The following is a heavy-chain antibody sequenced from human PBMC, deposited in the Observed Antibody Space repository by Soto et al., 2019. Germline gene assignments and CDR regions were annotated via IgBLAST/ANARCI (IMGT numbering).Heavy chain of an antibody. CDR3: ARRARPDFYSMDV. CDR2: ISSNGVGT. V-gene: IGHV3-64*01. D-gene: IGHD6-6*01. CDR1: GFTLSGYA. Sequence: EVQLAESRGGLAQPGGSLRLSCAASGFTLSGYAMDWVRQAPGKGLEYVSGISSNGVGTYYANSVQGRFTISRDNSKNTVYLQMGSLRPEDMAVYYCARRARPDFYSMDVWGKGTTVTVSS. J-gene: IGHJ6*03.